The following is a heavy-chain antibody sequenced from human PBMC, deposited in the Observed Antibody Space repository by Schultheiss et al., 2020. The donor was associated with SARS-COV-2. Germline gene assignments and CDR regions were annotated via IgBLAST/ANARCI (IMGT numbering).Heavy chain of an antibody. CDR2: ISSSSSYI. CDR1: GFTFSSYG. D-gene: IGHD3-9*01. Sequence: GGSLRLSCAASGFTFSSYGMHWVRQAPGKGLEWVSSISSSSSYIYYADSVKGRFTISRDNAKNSLYLQMNSLRAEDTAVYYCASSLRYFDWLLDYWGQGTLVTVSS. V-gene: IGHV3-21*01. J-gene: IGHJ4*02. CDR3: ASSLRYFDWLLDY.